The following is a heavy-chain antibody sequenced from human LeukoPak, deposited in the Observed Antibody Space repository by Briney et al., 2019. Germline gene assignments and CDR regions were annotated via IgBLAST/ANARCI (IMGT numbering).Heavy chain of an antibody. CDR1: GYTFTSYY. J-gene: IGHJ5*02. CDR3: ARWKQQLEDWFDP. V-gene: IGHV1-46*03. D-gene: IGHD6-13*01. Sequence: ASVKVSCRASGYTFTSYYMHWVRQAPGQGLEWMGIINPSGGSTSYAQKFQGRVTMTRDTSTSTVYMELSSLRSGDTAVYYCARWKQQLEDWFDPWGQGTLVTVSS. CDR2: INPSGGST.